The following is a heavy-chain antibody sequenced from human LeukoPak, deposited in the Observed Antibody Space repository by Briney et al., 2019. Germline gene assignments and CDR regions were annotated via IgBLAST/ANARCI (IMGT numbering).Heavy chain of an antibody. Sequence: ASVKVSCKASGYTFTSYYMHWVRQAPGQGLEWMGIINPSGGSTSYAQKFQGRVTMTRDTSTSTVYMELSSLRSEDTAVYYCATIAGCSSTSCPPPFDYWGQGTLVTVSS. J-gene: IGHJ4*02. CDR3: ATIAGCSSTSCPPPFDY. CDR1: GYTFTSYY. V-gene: IGHV1-46*01. D-gene: IGHD2-2*01. CDR2: INPSGGST.